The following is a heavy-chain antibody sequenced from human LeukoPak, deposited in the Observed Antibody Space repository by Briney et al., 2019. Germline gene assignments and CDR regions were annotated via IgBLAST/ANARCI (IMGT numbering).Heavy chain of an antibody. V-gene: IGHV3-7*01. Sequence: GGSLRLSCAASGFTFSSYWMSWVRQAPGKGLEWVANTKQDGSEKYYVDSVKGRFTISRDNAKNSLYLQMTSLRAEDTAVYYCARDYRDYDSSGYYSAEYFQHWGQGTLVTVSS. CDR1: GFTFSSYW. J-gene: IGHJ1*01. CDR3: ARDYRDYDSSGYYSAEYFQH. CDR2: TKQDGSEK. D-gene: IGHD3-22*01.